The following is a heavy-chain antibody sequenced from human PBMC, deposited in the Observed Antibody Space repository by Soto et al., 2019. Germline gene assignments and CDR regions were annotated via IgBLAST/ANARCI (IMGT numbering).Heavy chain of an antibody. CDR1: GYTFTSYA. J-gene: IGHJ4*02. CDR2: INAGNGNT. Sequence: ASVKVSCKASGYTFTSYAMHWVRQAPGQRLEWMGWINAGNGNTKYSQKFQGRVTITRDTSASTAYMELSSLRSEDTAVYYCVRAYYYDASGYPPDFWGQRTLVTVSS. CDR3: VRAYYYDASGYPPDF. D-gene: IGHD3-22*01. V-gene: IGHV1-3*01.